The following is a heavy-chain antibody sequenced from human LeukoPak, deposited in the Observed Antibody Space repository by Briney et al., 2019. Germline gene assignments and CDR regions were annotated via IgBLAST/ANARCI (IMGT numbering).Heavy chain of an antibody. J-gene: IGHJ4*02. CDR2: ISGSGGST. V-gene: IGHV3-23*01. CDR1: GFTLSSYA. D-gene: IGHD3-22*01. Sequence: PGGSLRLSCAASGFTLSSYAMSWVRQAPGKGLEWVSAISGSGGSTYHADSVKGRFTISRDDSKNTLFLQMNSLRAEDTAVYYCAREDYYFDSSGTHYFDYWGQGTPVTVSS. CDR3: AREDYYFDSSGTHYFDY.